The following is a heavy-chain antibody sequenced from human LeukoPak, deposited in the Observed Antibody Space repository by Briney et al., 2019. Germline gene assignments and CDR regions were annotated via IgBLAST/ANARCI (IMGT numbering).Heavy chain of an antibody. CDR2: IRSKSDGGTT. CDR3: TTMAVRGANPPEY. V-gene: IGHV3-15*01. D-gene: IGHD2-21*01. CDR1: GFTFSDAW. J-gene: IGHJ4*02. Sequence: GGSLRLSCTASGFTFSDAWMSWVRQAPGKGLEWVGRIRSKSDGGTTDYAAPVKGRFTISRDDSKNTLYLQMNSLKSEDTAVYYCTTMAVRGANPPEYWGQGTLVTVSS.